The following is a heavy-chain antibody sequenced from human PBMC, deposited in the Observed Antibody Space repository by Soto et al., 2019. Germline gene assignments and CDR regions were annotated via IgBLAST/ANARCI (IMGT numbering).Heavy chain of an antibody. CDR2: ISAYNGNT. V-gene: IGHV1-18*01. CDR1: GYTFTSYG. J-gene: IGHJ3*02. D-gene: IGHD2-8*02. Sequence: QVQLVQSGAEVKKPGASVKVSCKASGYTFTSYGISWVRQAPGQGLEWMGWISAYNGNTNYAQKLQGRVTMTTDTSTSTADMELRSRRSDDTAVYYCARGGANEHSWFVDAFDIWGQGTMVTVSS. CDR3: ARGGANEHSWFVDAFDI.